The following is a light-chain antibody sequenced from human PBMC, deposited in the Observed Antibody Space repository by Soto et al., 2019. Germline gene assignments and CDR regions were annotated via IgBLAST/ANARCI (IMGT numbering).Light chain of an antibody. CDR3: QQSYSTSWT. Sequence: VLTLSPAAVSSYTGERATLSCRASQTVSSKLAWYQHKPGQAPRLLIYDTSNRATGIPARFSGSGSGTDFTLTISSLQPEDFATYYCQQSYSTSWTFGQGTKVDIK. J-gene: IGKJ1*01. V-gene: IGKV3-11*01. CDR2: DTS. CDR1: QTVSSK.